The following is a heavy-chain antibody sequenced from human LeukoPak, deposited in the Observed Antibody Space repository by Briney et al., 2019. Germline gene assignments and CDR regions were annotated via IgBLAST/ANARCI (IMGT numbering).Heavy chain of an antibody. CDR3: ARGRVSSSTWYSTYYYYFYMDV. CDR1: GGSISSSSYY. CDR2: IYYSGST. V-gene: IGHV4-39*07. J-gene: IGHJ6*03. Sequence: SETLSLTCTVSGGSISSSSYYWGWIRQPPGKGLEWIVSIYYSGSTYYNPSLKSRVTISVYTSKNQFSLKLSSVTAADTAVYFCARGRVSSSTWYSTYYYYFYMDVWGKGTTVTVSS. D-gene: IGHD6-13*01.